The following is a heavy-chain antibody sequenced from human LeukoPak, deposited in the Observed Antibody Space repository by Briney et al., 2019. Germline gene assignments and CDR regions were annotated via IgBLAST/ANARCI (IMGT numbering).Heavy chain of an antibody. J-gene: IGHJ3*02. CDR3: ANYPGIAVAGTGYDAFDI. D-gene: IGHD6-19*01. V-gene: IGHV3-23*01. CDR2: ISGSGGST. Sequence: GGSLRLSSAASGFTFSSYAMSWVRQAPGKGLEWVSAISGSGGSTYYADSVKGRFTISRDDSKNTLYLQMNSLRAEDTAVYYCANYPGIAVAGTGYDAFDIWGQGTMVTVSS. CDR1: GFTFSSYA.